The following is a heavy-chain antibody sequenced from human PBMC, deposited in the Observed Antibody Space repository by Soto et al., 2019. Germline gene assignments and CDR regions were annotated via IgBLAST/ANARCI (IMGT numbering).Heavy chain of an antibody. D-gene: IGHD5-12*01. CDR3: AREVVGGYADY. Sequence: QVQLVQSGAEVKKPGSSVKVSCKASGGTFSSYTISWVRQAPGQGLEWMGRIIPILGIANYAQKFQGRVTITADKATSTAYMELSSLRSEDTDVYYCAREVVGGYADYWGQGTLVTVSS. CDR2: IIPILGIA. J-gene: IGHJ4*02. CDR1: GGTFSSYT. V-gene: IGHV1-69*08.